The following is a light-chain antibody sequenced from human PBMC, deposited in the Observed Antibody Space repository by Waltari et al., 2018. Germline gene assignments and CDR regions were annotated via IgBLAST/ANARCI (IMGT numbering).Light chain of an antibody. J-gene: IGKJ4*01. CDR1: QSVTSIA. Sequence: ETVLTQSPGTLSLSPGERATLSCRASQSVTSIALSWYQQKPGQDPSLLIYGASRRATGIPDRFSGSGSGKDFTLTISRLEPEDFAVYYCQHYDGLVVTFGGGTKVEI. V-gene: IGKV3-20*01. CDR3: QHYDGLVVT. CDR2: GAS.